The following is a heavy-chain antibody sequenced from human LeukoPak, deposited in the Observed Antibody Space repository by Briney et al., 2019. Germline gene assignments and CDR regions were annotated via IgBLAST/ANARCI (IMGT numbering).Heavy chain of an antibody. CDR1: GFTFSDYY. CDR2: IWYDGSNK. J-gene: IGHJ4*02. Sequence: GGSLRLSCAASGFTFSDYYMSWIRQAPGKGLEWVAVIWYDGSNKYYADSVKGRFTISRDNSKNTLYLQMNSLRAEDTAVYYCARDRGGLDYWGQGTLVTVSS. D-gene: IGHD3-10*01. CDR3: ARDRGGLDY. V-gene: IGHV3-33*08.